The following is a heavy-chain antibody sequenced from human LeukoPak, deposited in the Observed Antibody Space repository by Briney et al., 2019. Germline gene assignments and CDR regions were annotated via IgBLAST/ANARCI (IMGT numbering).Heavy chain of an antibody. CDR2: IYTSGIT. J-gene: IGHJ4*02. Sequence: KPSETLSLTCTVSGGSISSYYWNWIRQPAGKGLEWIGRIYTSGITNFNPSLQSRVTMAPDTSKSQLSLRLTSVTAADTAVYYCARGYYDYIWGSYPAVDYWGQGTLVTVSS. CDR3: ARGYYDYIWGSYPAVDY. CDR1: GGSISSYY. V-gene: IGHV4-4*07. D-gene: IGHD3-16*02.